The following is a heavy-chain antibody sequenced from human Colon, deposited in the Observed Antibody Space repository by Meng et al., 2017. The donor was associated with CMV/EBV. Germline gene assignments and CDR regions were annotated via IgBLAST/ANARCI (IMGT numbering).Heavy chain of an antibody. J-gene: IGHJ4*02. V-gene: IGHV1-2*02. D-gene: IGHD6-13*01. CDR3: VRESWYFDF. CDR1: RYTCTANH. Sequence: VHAVRSGSEVEKPGAAVKFSCKPSRYTCTANHLHWVRQAPGQGLEWMGWIYPQDGGTYFAQKFQDRVTLTRDTSITTAYMELSGLTSDDTAIYYCVRESWYFDFWGEGTLVTVSS. CDR2: IYPQDGGT.